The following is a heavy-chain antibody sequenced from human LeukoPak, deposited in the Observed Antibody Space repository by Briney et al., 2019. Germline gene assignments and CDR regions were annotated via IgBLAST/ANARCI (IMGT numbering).Heavy chain of an antibody. J-gene: IGHJ4*02. CDR1: GGTFSSYA. D-gene: IGHD4-17*01. CDR2: IIPIFGTA. Sequence: REASVKVSCKASGGTFSSYAISWVRQAPGQGLEWMGGIIPIFGTANYAQKFQGRVTITADESTSTAYMELSSLRSEDMAVYYCARDPDYGDYAYFDYWGQGTLVTVSS. CDR3: ARDPDYGDYAYFDY. V-gene: IGHV1-69*13.